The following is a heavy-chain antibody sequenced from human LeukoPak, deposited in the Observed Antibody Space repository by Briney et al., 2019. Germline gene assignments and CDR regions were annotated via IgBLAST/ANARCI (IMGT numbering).Heavy chain of an antibody. CDR3: ARFRAGYCSGASCYDSFDI. V-gene: IGHV5-51*01. CDR2: IYPADSDT. J-gene: IGHJ3*02. D-gene: IGHD2-15*01. CDR1: EYSFTSYW. Sequence: GESLKISCKGSEYSFTSYWIGWVRQMPGEGLEWMGIIYPADSDTRYSPSFKGQVTISADKSITTAFLQWSSLKASDTAMYYCARFRAGYCSGASCYDSFDIWGQGTMVTVSS.